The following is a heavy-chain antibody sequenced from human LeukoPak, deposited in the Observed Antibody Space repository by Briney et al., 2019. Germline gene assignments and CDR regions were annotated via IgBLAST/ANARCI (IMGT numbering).Heavy chain of an antibody. Sequence: LRLSCAASGFTFDDYAMHWVRQAPGKGLEWVSGISWNSGSIGYADSVKGRFTISRDNAKNSLYLQMNSLRAEDTALYYCAKAAGPIDYWGQGTLVTVSS. CDR3: AKAAGPIDY. J-gene: IGHJ4*02. V-gene: IGHV3-9*01. CDR1: GFTFDDYA. D-gene: IGHD3-10*01. CDR2: ISWNSGSI.